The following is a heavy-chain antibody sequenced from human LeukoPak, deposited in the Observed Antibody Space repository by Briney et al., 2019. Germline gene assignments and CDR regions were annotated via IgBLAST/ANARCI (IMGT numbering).Heavy chain of an antibody. D-gene: IGHD1-26*01. V-gene: IGHV3-30*03. J-gene: IGHJ4*02. Sequence: PGGSLRLSCAASGLIFSRDGMHWVRQAPGKGLGWVAVISDDGNIKYYADSVKGRFTISRDNSKNTLFLQMNSLRTDDTAVHYCTTEVGRTAFEYWGQGTPVTVSS. CDR3: TTEVGRTAFEY. CDR2: ISDDGNIK. CDR1: GLIFSRDG.